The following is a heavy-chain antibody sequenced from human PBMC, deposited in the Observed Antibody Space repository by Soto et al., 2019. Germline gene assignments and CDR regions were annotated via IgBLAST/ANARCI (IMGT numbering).Heavy chain of an antibody. CDR1: GYIFANYP. V-gene: IGHV1-3*01. J-gene: IGHJ5*02. D-gene: IGHD3-10*01. Sequence: GASVKVSCKASGYIFANYPMQWVRQAPGQGLEWMGWINPGNGNTKYSQKFQGRVTLTRDTSASTVYMELRSLTSKDTAVCYCARVVKHFSGSGDHRFDPWGQGTLVTVSS. CDR3: ARVVKHFSGSGDHRFDP. CDR2: INPGNGNT.